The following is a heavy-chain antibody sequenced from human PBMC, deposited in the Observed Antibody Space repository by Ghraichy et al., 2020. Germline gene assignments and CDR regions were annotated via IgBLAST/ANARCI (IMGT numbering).Heavy chain of an antibody. CDR1: GGSISSYY. CDR3: ARGEYSGDAFDI. V-gene: IGHV4-4*07. CDR2: IYTSGST. J-gene: IGHJ3*02. Sequence: ESLNISCTVSGGSISSYYWSWIRQPAGKGLEWIGRIYTSGSTNYNPSLKSRVTMSVDTSKNQFSLKLSSVTAADTAVYYCARGEYSGDAFDIWGQGTMVTVSS. D-gene: IGHD2-15*01.